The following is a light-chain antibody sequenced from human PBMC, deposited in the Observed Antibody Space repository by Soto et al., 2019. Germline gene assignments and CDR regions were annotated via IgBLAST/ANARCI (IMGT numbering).Light chain of an antibody. J-gene: IGKJ4*01. CDR3: QQHNSYPLT. V-gene: IGKV1-5*03. CDR1: QSISSW. Sequence: VHMTLSASTLSASVGHRVTILCRASQSISSWLAWYQQKPGKAPKPLIYTASSLESGVPSRFSGSGSGTEFTLTISRLQTDDFATYYCQQHNSYPLTFGGGTKVDI. CDR2: TAS.